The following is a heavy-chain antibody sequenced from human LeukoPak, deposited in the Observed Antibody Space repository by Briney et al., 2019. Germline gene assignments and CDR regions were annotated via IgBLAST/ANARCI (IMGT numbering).Heavy chain of an antibody. D-gene: IGHD2-15*01. CDR2: IYYSGST. J-gene: IGHJ4*02. Sequence: PSETLSLTCTVSGGSISSSSYYWGWIRQPPGKGLEWIGSIYYSGSTNYNPSLKSRVTISVDTSKNQFSLKLRSVTAADTAVYYCARQGSAYYFDFWGQGLLVTVSS. CDR1: GGSISSSSYY. V-gene: IGHV4-39*01. CDR3: ARQGSAYYFDF.